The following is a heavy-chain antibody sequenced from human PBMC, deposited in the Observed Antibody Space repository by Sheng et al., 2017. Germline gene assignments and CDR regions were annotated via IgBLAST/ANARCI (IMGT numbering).Heavy chain of an antibody. V-gene: IGHV1-18*01. CDR2: ISAYNGNT. J-gene: IGHJ4*02. D-gene: IGHD3-22*01. CDR1: GYTFTSYG. Sequence: QVQLVQSGAEVKKPGASVKVSCKASGYTFTSYGISWVRQAPGQGLEWMGWISAYNGNTNYAQKLQGRVTMTTDTSTSTAYMELRSLRSDDTAVYYCARVPHLYYYDSSGYSTFDYWGQGTLVTVSS. CDR3: ARVPHLYYYDSSGYSTFDY.